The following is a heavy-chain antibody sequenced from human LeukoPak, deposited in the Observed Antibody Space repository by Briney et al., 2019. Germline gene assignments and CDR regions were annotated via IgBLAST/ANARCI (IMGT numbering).Heavy chain of an antibody. D-gene: IGHD3-16*01. V-gene: IGHV4-38-2*02. Sequence: SETLSLTCAVSGYSISSGYYWDWIRQPPGKGLEWIGTVYHSGTTFYNSSLKSRITISVDTSKNQFTLKLSSVTAADTAVYFCARDERFGVLNFWGQGTLVTVSS. CDR1: GYSISSGYY. J-gene: IGHJ4*02. CDR3: ARDERFGVLNF. CDR2: VYHSGTT.